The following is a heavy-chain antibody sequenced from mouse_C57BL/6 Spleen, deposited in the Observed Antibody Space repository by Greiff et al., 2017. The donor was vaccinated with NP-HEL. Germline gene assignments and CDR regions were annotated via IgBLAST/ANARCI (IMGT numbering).Heavy chain of an antibody. V-gene: IGHV1-80*01. CDR1: GYAFSSYW. CDR2: IYPGDGDT. J-gene: IGHJ4*01. D-gene: IGHD2-14*01. CDR3: ARQGTWAMDY. Sequence: QVQLKESGAELVKPGASVKISCKASGYAFSSYWMNWVKQRPGKGLEWIGQIYPGDGDTNYNGKFKGKATLTADKSSSTAYMQLSSLTSEDSAVYFCARQGTWAMDYWGQGTSVTVSS.